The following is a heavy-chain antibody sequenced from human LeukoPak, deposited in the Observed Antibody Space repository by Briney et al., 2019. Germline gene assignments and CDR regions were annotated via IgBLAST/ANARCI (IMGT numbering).Heavy chain of an antibody. CDR3: AKDMDGSGSYPFDY. Sequence: GGSLRLSCAASGFTFSSYSLSWVRQPPGKGLEWVSDISGSGGSTYYADSVKGRFTISRDNSKNTLYLQMNSLRAEDTAVYYCAKDMDGSGSYPFDYWGQGTLVTVSS. V-gene: IGHV3-23*01. CDR2: ISGSGGST. J-gene: IGHJ4*02. CDR1: GFTFSSYS. D-gene: IGHD3-10*01.